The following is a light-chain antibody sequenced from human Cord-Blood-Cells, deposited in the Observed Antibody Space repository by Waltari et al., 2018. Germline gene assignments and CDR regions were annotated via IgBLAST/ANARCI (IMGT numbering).Light chain of an antibody. CDR2: KAS. CDR3: QQYNGYWT. CDR1: QSISSW. V-gene: IGKV1-5*03. J-gene: IGKJ1*01. Sequence: DIQMNQSPSTLYASVGDRVTITCRAIQSISSWLPWYQQKPGKAPKLLIYKASSLESWVPSRFSGSGSGTEFTLTSSSLQPDDFATYYCQQYNGYWTYGQGTKVEIK.